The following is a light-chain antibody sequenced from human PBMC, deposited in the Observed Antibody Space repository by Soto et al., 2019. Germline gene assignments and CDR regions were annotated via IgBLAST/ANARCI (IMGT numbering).Light chain of an antibody. CDR1: SGHSTYS. J-gene: IGLJ2*01. V-gene: IGLV4-60*03. CDR2: VEGSGNY. CDR3: ETWDRNTGF. Sequence: QLVLTQSSSASASLGSSVKLTCTLSSGHSTYSIAWHQQQPGKAPRYLMKVEGSGNYSKGSGVPDRFSGSSSGTDRYLTISNLQSEDEADYYCETWDRNTGFFGGGTKLTVL.